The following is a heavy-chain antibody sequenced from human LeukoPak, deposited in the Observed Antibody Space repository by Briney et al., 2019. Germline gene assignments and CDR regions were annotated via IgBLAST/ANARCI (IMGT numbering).Heavy chain of an antibody. CDR2: IIPIFGTA. Sequence: SVKVSCKASGGTFSSYAISWVRQAPGQGLEWMGGIIPIFGTANYAQKSQGRVTITTDESTSTAYMELSSLRSEDTAVYYCASSAAPYSSSWSRYYYYMDVWGKGTTVTVSS. CDR3: ASSAAPYSSSWSRYYYYMDV. CDR1: GGTFSSYA. D-gene: IGHD6-13*01. V-gene: IGHV1-69*05. J-gene: IGHJ6*03.